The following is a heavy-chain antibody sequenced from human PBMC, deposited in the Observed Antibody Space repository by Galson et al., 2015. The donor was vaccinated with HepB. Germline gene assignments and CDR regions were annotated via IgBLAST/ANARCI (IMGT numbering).Heavy chain of an antibody. CDR3: AKAGYGDYYYYYGMDV. D-gene: IGHD4-17*01. CDR1: GFTFSSYG. V-gene: IGHV3-30*18. Sequence: SLRLSCAASGFTFSSYGMHWVRQAPGKGLEWVAVISYDGSNKYYADSVKGRFTISRDNSKNTLYPQMNSLRAEDTAVYYCAKAGYGDYYYYYGMDVWGQGTTVTVS. CDR2: ISYDGSNK. J-gene: IGHJ6*02.